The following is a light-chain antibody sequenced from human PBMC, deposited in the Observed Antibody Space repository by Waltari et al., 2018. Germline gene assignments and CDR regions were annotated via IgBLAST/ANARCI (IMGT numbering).Light chain of an antibody. J-gene: IGKJ4*01. CDR2: VVF. CDR1: QSVSSY. Sequence: IVLTQSPATLSLSPGERATLSCSASQSVSSYLVWYQQKPGQTPRLLIYVVFTSATGIPARFSGSGSGTDFTLTISSLEPEDFAVYYCQQRSNWPLTFGGGTKVESK. V-gene: IGKV3-11*01. CDR3: QQRSNWPLT.